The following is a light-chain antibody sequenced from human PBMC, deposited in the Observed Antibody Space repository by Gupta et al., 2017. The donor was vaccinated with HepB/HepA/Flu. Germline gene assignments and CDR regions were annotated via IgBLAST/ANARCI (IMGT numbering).Light chain of an antibody. CDR2: DVS. CDR1: NSDVGDYNY. J-gene: IGLJ1*01. CDR3: ASSASSSTRV. Sequence: SALTQPASVSGSPGQSITISCTGSNSDVGDYNYVSWYQQHPGTAPKLLIFDVSKRPSGVSNRFSGSKSGNTASLSICGLQTEDEADYYYASSASSSTRVFGRGTKVTVL. V-gene: IGLV2-14*01.